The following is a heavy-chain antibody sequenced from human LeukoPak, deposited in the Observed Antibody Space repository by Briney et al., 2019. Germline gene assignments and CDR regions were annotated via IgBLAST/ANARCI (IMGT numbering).Heavy chain of an antibody. CDR1: GFTFSNYA. D-gene: IGHD3-10*01. Sequence: GGSLRLSCAASGFTFSNYAMSWVRHAPGEGLEWGSTISNTVIDTYYADSVKGRFTISRDNSENTLYLQTNNLRAEDTAIHYCAKVPYSDYGSGRPPFMDVWGQGTTVAVSS. J-gene: IGHJ6*02. V-gene: IGHV3-23*01. CDR2: ISNTVIDT. CDR3: AKVPYSDYGSGRPPFMDV.